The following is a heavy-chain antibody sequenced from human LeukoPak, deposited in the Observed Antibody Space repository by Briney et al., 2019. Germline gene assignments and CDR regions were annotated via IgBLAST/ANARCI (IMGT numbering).Heavy chain of an antibody. CDR2: ISGSGSTI. Sequence: PGGSLRLSCAASGFTFSSYEMNWVRQAPGKGLEWVSYISGSGSTIYYADSVKGRFTISRDNAKNSLYLQMNSLRAEDTAVYYCARDTHWEPGDYWGQGTLVTVSS. J-gene: IGHJ4*02. CDR1: GFTFSSYE. CDR3: ARDTHWEPGDY. D-gene: IGHD1-26*01. V-gene: IGHV3-48*03.